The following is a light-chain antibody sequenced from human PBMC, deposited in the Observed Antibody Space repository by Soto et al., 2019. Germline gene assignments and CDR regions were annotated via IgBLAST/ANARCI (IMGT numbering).Light chain of an antibody. Sequence: QSVLTQPPSVSRAPGQRVTISCTGSSSNIGAGYDVHWYQQLPGTAPKLLIYGNSNRPSGVPDRFSGSKSGTSASLAITGLQAEDEADYYCQSYDSSLSTVFGGGTKVTVL. V-gene: IGLV1-40*01. CDR2: GNS. J-gene: IGLJ2*01. CDR3: QSYDSSLSTV. CDR1: SSNIGAGYD.